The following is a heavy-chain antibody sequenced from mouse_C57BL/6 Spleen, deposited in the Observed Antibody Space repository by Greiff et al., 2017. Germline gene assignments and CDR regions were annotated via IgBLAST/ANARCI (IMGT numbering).Heavy chain of an antibody. V-gene: IGHV1-82*01. CDR2: ISPGDGDT. Sequence: QVTLKVSGPELVKPGASVKISCKASGYAFSSSWMNWVKQRPGKGLEWIGRISPGDGDTNYNGKFKGKATLTADKSSSTAYMQLSSLTSEDSAVYFCASPPGTRVYYFDDWGQGTTLTVSS. CDR3: ASPPGTRVYYFDD. D-gene: IGHD4-1*01. CDR1: GYAFSSSW. J-gene: IGHJ2*01.